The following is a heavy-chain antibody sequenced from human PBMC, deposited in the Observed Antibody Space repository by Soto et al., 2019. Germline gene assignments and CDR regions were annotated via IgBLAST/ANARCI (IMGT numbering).Heavy chain of an antibody. D-gene: IGHD2-2*01. V-gene: IGHV3-30-3*01. CDR3: AREVVLVPAANWFDP. CDR1: GFTFSRYA. Sequence: QVQLVESGGGVVQPGRSLRLSCAASGFTFSRYAMHWVRQAPGKGLEWVAVISYDGSNKYYADSVKGRFTISRDNSKNTLYLQMNSLRAEDTAVYYCAREVVLVPAANWFDPWGQGTLVTVSS. CDR2: ISYDGSNK. J-gene: IGHJ5*02.